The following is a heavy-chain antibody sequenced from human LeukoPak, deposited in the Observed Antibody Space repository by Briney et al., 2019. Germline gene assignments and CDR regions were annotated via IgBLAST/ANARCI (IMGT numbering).Heavy chain of an antibody. D-gene: IGHD3-9*01. CDR1: GFTFTSYD. V-gene: IGHV1-8*01. CDR2: MNPNSGDT. Sequence: TSVTLSCKATGFTFTSYDNNWVRQATGQGLEWMGRMNPNSGDTGYAQKFQGRVTMTRDTSTSTAYMELSSLRSEDTAVYYCARVTYYEILTGYYKGGDFDYWGQGTLVTVSS. J-gene: IGHJ4*02. CDR3: ARVTYYEILTGYYKGGDFDY.